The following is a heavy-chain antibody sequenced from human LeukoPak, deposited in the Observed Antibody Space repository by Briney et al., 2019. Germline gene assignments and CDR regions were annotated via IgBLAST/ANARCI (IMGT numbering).Heavy chain of an antibody. CDR1: GFTFSSYS. J-gene: IGHJ6*02. Sequence: GGSLRLSCAASGFTFSSYSMNWVRQAPGKGLEWVSYISSSSSTIYYADSVKGRFTISRDNAKNSLYLQMNSLRAEDTAVYYCARRALGFDGMDVWGQGTTATVSS. CDR3: ARRALGFDGMDV. V-gene: IGHV3-48*04. CDR2: ISSSSSTI.